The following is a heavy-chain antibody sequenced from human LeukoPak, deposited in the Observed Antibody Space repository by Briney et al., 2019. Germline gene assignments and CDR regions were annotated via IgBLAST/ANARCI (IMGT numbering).Heavy chain of an antibody. CDR2: IIPMFGRT. CDR1: GSTFSGYA. V-gene: IGHV1-69*13. J-gene: IGHJ1*01. Sequence: SVKVSCKASGSTFSGYAFSWVRQAPGQGLEWMGGIIPMFGRTNYAQTFQGRVTITADESTSTAYMELTSLRSDDTAVYYCARDQGLWFGELLPHGEYFQHWGQGTLVTVSS. CDR3: ARDQGLWFGELLPHGEYFQH. D-gene: IGHD3-10*01.